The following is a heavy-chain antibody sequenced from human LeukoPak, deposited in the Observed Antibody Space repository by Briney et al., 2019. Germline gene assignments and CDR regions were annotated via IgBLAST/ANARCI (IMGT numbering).Heavy chain of an antibody. V-gene: IGHV1-69*01. CDR3: ARGDYYDSSEFDY. D-gene: IGHD3-22*01. CDR2: ITPIFGTP. CDR1: GGTFSSYP. Sequence: SVKVSCKASGGTFSSYPIRWVRQAPGQGLEWMGGITPIFGTPNYAQTFQGRVTITADESTSTAYMELSSLRSEDTAVYYCARGDYYDSSEFDYWGQGTLVTVSS. J-gene: IGHJ4*02.